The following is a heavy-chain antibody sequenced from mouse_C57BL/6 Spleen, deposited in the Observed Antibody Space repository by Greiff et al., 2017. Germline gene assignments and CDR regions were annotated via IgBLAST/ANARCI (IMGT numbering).Heavy chain of an antibody. V-gene: IGHV1-18*01. J-gene: IGHJ3*01. CDR3: ARGIDYDYGEAY. Sequence: VQLQQSGPELVKPGASVKIPCKASGYTFTDYNMDWVKQSHGKSLEWIGAINPNNGGTIYNQKFKGKATLTVDKSSSTVYMELRSLTSEDTAVYDSARGIDYDYGEAYWGQGTLVTASA. CDR2: INPNNGGT. D-gene: IGHD2-4*01. CDR1: GYTFTDYN.